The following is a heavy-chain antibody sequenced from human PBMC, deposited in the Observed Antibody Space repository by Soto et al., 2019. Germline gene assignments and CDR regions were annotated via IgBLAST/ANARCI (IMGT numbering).Heavy chain of an antibody. Sequence: SETLSLTCTVSGDSINNDGHSWSWIRQPPGEALEWIGYIYQTGTTQYNPSLSSRVSISADRSKNQFSLHLTSVTAADTAVYYCARAVFCTDGFCFPNWLDPWGQGTLVT. CDR1: GDSINNDGHS. CDR2: IYQTGTT. D-gene: IGHD2-8*01. V-gene: IGHV4-30-2*01. CDR3: ARAVFCTDGFCFPNWLDP. J-gene: IGHJ5*02.